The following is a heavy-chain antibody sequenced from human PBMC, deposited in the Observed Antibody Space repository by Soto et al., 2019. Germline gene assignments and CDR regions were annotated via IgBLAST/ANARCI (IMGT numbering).Heavy chain of an antibody. CDR2: ISYDGSNK. D-gene: IGHD6-13*01. V-gene: IGHV3-30*18. Sequence: QVQLVESGGGVVQPGRSLRLSCAASGFTFSSYGMHWVRQAPGKGLEWVAVISYDGSNKYYADSVKGRFTISRDNSKNTLYLQMNSLRAEDTAVYYCAKDLETSIAAAGTIKFYYYGMDVWGQGTTVTVSS. CDR1: GFTFSSYG. J-gene: IGHJ6*02. CDR3: AKDLETSIAAAGTIKFYYYGMDV.